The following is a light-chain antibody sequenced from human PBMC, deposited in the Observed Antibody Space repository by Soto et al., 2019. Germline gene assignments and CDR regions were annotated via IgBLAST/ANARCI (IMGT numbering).Light chain of an antibody. V-gene: IGKV1-27*01. Sequence: DIQMTQSPSSLSASVGDRVTITCRASQGISNYLAWYQQKKGKVPKLLINAASTLQSEVPSLFSGSGSGTDFTLTISSLQPEDVATYYCQKYNSAPWTCGQVIKVEIK. J-gene: IGKJ1*01. CDR1: QGISNY. CDR3: QKYNSAPWT. CDR2: AAS.